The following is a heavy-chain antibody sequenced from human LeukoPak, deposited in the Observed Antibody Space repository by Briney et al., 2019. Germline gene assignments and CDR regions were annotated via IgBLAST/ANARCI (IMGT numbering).Heavy chain of an antibody. CDR3: AKARPVRGSGSQPPRNDY. J-gene: IGHJ4*02. CDR2: FDPEDGET. CDR1: GYTLTELS. V-gene: IGHV1-24*01. D-gene: IGHD3-10*01. Sequence: GASVKVSCKVSGYTLTELSMHWVRQAPGKGLEWMGGFDPEDGETIYAQKFQGRVTMTEDTSTDTAYMELSSLRSEDTAVYYCAKARPVRGSGSQPPRNDYWGQGTLVTVSS.